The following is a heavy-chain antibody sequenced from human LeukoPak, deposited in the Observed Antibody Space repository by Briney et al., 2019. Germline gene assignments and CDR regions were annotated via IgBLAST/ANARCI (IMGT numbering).Heavy chain of an antibody. Sequence: GASVKVSCKASGYTFTSYGISWVRQAPGQGLEWMGWISAYNGNTNYAQKLQGRVTMTTDTSPSTAYMELRSLRSDDTAVYYCARDTNDYGDYGHYYYGMDVWGQGTTVTVSS. CDR1: GYTFTSYG. CDR2: ISAYNGNT. D-gene: IGHD4-17*01. J-gene: IGHJ6*02. CDR3: ARDTNDYGDYGHYYYGMDV. V-gene: IGHV1-18*01.